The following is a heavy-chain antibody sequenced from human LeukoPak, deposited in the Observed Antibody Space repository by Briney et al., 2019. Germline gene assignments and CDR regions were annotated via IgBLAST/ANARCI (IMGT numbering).Heavy chain of an antibody. CDR1: GGSIRSYY. D-gene: IGHD5-18*01. J-gene: IGHJ6*03. Sequence: SETLSLTCTVSGGSIRSYYWCWIRQPPGKGLEWIGYIYYSGSTNYNPSLKSRVTISVDTSKNQFSLKLSSVTAADTAVYYCARNTAMEYYYMDVWGKGTTVTVSS. V-gene: IGHV4-59*01. CDR3: ARNTAMEYYYMDV. CDR2: IYYSGST.